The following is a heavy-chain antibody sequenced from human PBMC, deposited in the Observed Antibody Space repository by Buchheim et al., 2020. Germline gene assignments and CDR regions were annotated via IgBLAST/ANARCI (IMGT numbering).Heavy chain of an antibody. CDR2: ISGSGGST. CDR1: GFTFSSYA. CDR3: AKDQKRYCSSTSCYTAPDY. Sequence: EVQLLESGGGLVQPGGSLRLSCAASGFTFSSYAMSWVRQAPGKGLEWVSAISGSGGSTYYADSVKGRFTISSDNSKNTLYLQMNSLRAEDTAVYYCAKDQKRYCSSTSCYTAPDYWGQGTL. V-gene: IGHV3-23*01. D-gene: IGHD2-2*02. J-gene: IGHJ4*02.